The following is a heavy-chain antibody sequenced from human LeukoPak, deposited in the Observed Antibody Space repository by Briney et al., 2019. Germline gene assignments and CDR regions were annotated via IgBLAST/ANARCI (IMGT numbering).Heavy chain of an antibody. CDR1: GFSFSSYA. D-gene: IGHD5-12*01. V-gene: IGHV3-23*01. CDR2: IGGSGGST. Sequence: AGGSLRLSCAASGFSFSSYAMSRVRQAPGKGLEWVSTIGGSGGSTYYADSVKGRFTISRDNAKNSLHLQMNSLRAEDTAVYYCARYRGLGGGYYFDYWGQGTLVTVSS. CDR3: ARYRGLGGGYYFDY. J-gene: IGHJ4*02.